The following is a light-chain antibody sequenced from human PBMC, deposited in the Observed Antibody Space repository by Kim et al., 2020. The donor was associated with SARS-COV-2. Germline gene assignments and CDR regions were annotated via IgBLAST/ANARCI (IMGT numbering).Light chain of an antibody. Sequence: GQWIASSCTGTSSDIGGYNLVSWYQQHPGRAPKLMIYAGTGRPSGVSDRFSGSKSGYTASLTISGLQAEDEANYFCSSYAGSHTYVFGPGTKVTVL. CDR3: SSYAGSHTYV. V-gene: IGLV2-23*01. J-gene: IGLJ1*01. CDR2: AGT. CDR1: SSDIGGYNL.